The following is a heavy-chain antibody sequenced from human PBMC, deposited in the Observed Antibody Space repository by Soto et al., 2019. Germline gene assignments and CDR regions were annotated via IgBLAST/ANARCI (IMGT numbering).Heavy chain of an antibody. J-gene: IGHJ6*02. CDR2: ISSSSSYI. CDR3: AGGDYSSSWFYYYGMDV. D-gene: IGHD6-13*01. Sequence: EVQLVESGGGLVKPGGSLRLSCAASGFTFSSYSMNWVRQAPGKGLEWVSSISSSSSYIYYADSVKGRFTISRDNAKNSLYLQMNSLRAEDTAVYYCAGGDYSSSWFYYYGMDVWGQGTTVTVSS. CDR1: GFTFSSYS. V-gene: IGHV3-21*01.